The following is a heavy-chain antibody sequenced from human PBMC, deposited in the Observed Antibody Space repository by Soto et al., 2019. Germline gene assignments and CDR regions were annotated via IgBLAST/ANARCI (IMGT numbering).Heavy chain of an antibody. CDR1: GFTFSSYA. CDR2: ISGSGGST. V-gene: IGHV3-23*01. Sequence: GVVRLSCAASGFTFSSYAMSWVRQAPGKGLEWVSAISGSGGSTYYADSVKGRFTISRDNSKNTLYLQMNSLRAEDTAVYYSAKDIYQQLPPFDYWGQGTLDPVSS. J-gene: IGHJ4*02. D-gene: IGHD6-13*01. CDR3: AKDIYQQLPPFDY.